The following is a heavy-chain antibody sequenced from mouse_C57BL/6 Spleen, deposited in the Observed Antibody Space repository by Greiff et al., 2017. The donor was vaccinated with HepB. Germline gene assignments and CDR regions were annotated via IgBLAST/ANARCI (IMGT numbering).Heavy chain of an antibody. Sequence: QVQLKQPGAELVRPGSSVKLSCKASGYTFTSYWMHWVKQRPIQGLEWIGNIDPSDSETHYNQKFKDKATLTVDKSSSTAYMQLSSLTSEDSAVYYCARWLRQVLDYWGQGTTLTVSS. J-gene: IGHJ2*01. CDR1: GYTFTSYW. CDR2: IDPSDSET. D-gene: IGHD2-2*01. V-gene: IGHV1-52*01. CDR3: ARWLRQVLDY.